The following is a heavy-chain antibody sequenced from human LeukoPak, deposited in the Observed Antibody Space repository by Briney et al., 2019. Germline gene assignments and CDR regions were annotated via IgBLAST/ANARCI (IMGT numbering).Heavy chain of an antibody. J-gene: IGHJ6*03. Sequence: PSETLSLTCTVSGGSISGYFWSWIRQPPGKGPEWIGYIYSTGTTNDSPALSSRVTISVTTSKHQLSLNLRFVTATDTAVYHCARHNPPPTGFCSGTSCFMSGPQYFYMDVWGKGTSVTVS. D-gene: IGHD2-2*01. CDR3: ARHNPPPTGFCSGTSCFMSGPQYFYMDV. CDR1: GGSISGYF. CDR2: IYSTGTT. V-gene: IGHV4-4*09.